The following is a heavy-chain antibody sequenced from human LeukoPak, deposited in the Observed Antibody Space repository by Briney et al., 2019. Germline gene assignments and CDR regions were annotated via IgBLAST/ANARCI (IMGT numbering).Heavy chain of an antibody. Sequence: GGSLRLSCAASGFTFSSYAMHWARQAPGKGLEWVAVISYDGSNKYYADSVKGRFTIPRDNSKNTLYLQMNSLRSEDTAVYFCARGTGDPDTAMVIFDYWGQGTLVTVSS. CDR2: ISYDGSNK. V-gene: IGHV3-30*04. CDR1: GFTFSSYA. CDR3: ARGTGDPDTAMVIFDY. D-gene: IGHD5-18*01. J-gene: IGHJ4*02.